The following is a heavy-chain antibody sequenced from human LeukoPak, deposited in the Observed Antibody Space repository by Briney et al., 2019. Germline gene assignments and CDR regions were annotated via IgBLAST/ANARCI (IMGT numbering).Heavy chain of an antibody. D-gene: IGHD3-16*02. V-gene: IGHV4-39*01. CDR1: GGSIRSTTYY. Sequence: SETLSLTCTVSGGSIRSTTYYWGWIRQPPGKGLEWIGSIYYSGGTFYNPSLKSRVTISVDTSKNQFSLKVNSVTAADTALYYCARTTSGGIIAIDYWGQGTLVTVSS. CDR2: IYYSGGT. J-gene: IGHJ4*02. CDR3: ARTTSGGIIAIDY.